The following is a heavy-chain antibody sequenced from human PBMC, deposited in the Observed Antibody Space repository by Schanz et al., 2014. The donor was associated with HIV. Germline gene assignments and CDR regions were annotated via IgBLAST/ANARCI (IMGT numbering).Heavy chain of an antibody. D-gene: IGHD1-26*01. CDR1: GFTFNSYA. CDR3: ARDRISTVGAPHFDL. V-gene: IGHV3-21*01. Sequence: VQLVESGGGLVKPGGSLRLSCAASGFTFNSYAMNWVRQAPGKGLELVASITSSGSYRFYAESVKGQFTISRDNAKKSMYLQMNSLRTEDTAVYYCARDRISTVGAPHFDLWGQGTLVTVSS. J-gene: IGHJ4*02. CDR2: ITSSGSYR.